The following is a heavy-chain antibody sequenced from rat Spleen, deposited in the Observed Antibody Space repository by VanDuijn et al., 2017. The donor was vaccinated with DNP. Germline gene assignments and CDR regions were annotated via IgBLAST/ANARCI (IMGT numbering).Heavy chain of an antibody. J-gene: IGHJ2*01. V-gene: IGHV5-22*01. Sequence: EVQLVESGGGLVQPGRSLKLSCAASGFTFSDYYMAWVRQAPTRVLEWVAYIGSAGYAPYYGDAGKGRFQNSRDNAKSTLYLQMNSLRSEDMATYYCVRWNSGHFDYWGQGVMVTVSS. CDR2: IGSAGYAP. CDR1: GFTFSDYY. CDR3: VRWNSGHFDY. D-gene: IGHD4-3*01.